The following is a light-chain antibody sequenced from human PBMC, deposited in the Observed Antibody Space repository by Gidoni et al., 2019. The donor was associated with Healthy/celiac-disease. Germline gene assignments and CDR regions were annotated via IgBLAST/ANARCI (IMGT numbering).Light chain of an antibody. J-gene: IGKJ2*01. Sequence: EIVLTQSPGTLSLSPGERATLSCRASQSVSSSYLAWYQQKPGQAPRLLIYGASIRATGIPDRFSGSVSGTDFTLTISRLEPEDFAVYYCQQYGSSPPTFGQGTKLEI. V-gene: IGKV3-20*01. CDR1: QSVSSSY. CDR3: QQYGSSPPT. CDR2: GAS.